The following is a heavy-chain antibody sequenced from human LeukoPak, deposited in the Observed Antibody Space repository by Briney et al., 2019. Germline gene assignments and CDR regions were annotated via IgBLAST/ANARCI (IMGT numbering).Heavy chain of an antibody. Sequence: ASVKVSCKASGYTFTTYGISWVRQAPGQGLEWMGWISTYSDISNYAQKIQGRVTMTTDTSTSTAYMELRSLRSDDTAVYYCARGGSLVWGQGTLVTVSS. J-gene: IGHJ4*02. D-gene: IGHD6-6*01. V-gene: IGHV1-18*01. CDR2: ISTYSDIS. CDR3: ARGGSLV. CDR1: GYTFTTYG.